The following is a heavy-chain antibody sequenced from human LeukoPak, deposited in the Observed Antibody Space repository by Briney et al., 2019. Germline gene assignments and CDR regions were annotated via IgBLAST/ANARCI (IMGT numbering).Heavy chain of an antibody. CDR3: ARALRTAIDQQLVLGY. J-gene: IGHJ4*02. Sequence: VASVKVSCKASGYTFTGYYMHWVRQAPGQGLEWMGWINPNSGGTNYAQKFQGRVTMTRDTSISTAYMELSRLRSDDTAVYYCARALRTAIDQQLVLGYWGQGTLVTVSS. V-gene: IGHV1-2*02. CDR1: GYTFTGYY. D-gene: IGHD6-13*01. CDR2: INPNSGGT.